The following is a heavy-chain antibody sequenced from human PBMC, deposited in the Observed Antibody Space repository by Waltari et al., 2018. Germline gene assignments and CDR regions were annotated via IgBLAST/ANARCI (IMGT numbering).Heavy chain of an antibody. CDR2: IRSGGYTR. Sequence: EVQLVESGGGLVQPGGSLRLSCAASGFPFNTFDLNWVRRGPGKGLEWVSYIRSGGYTRYYADSVKGRFTISTDNAKNSLYLQMNSLTVEDTGVYYCARSRSSIWGLDYWGQGIQVTVSS. V-gene: IGHV3-48*03. J-gene: IGHJ4*02. CDR3: ARSRSSIWGLDY. D-gene: IGHD3-16*01. CDR1: GFPFNTFD.